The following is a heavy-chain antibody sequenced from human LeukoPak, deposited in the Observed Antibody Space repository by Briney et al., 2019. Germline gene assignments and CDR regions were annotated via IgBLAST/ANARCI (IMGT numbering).Heavy chain of an antibody. D-gene: IGHD6-19*01. Sequence: GGSLRLSCAASGFTFSSYWMHWVRQAPGKGLVWVSRISSDGRSASYADSVKGRSTISRDNAKNTLYLQMNSLRAEDTAVYYCASTGQWLADFYYWGQGALVTVSS. CDR1: GFTFSSYW. CDR3: ASTGQWLADFYY. V-gene: IGHV3-74*01. CDR2: ISSDGRSA. J-gene: IGHJ4*02.